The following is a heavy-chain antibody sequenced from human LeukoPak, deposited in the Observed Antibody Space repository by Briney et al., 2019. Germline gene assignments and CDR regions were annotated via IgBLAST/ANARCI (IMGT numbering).Heavy chain of an antibody. Sequence: GGSLRLSCAASGFSFSNYAMHWVRQAPGKGLEWVAVIAYDGSNKNYADSVKGRFTISRDNAKNSLYLQMNSLRAEDTAVYYCARAYSSSTDYWGQGTLVTVSS. CDR3: ARAYSSSTDY. CDR2: IAYDGSNK. V-gene: IGHV3-30-3*01. J-gene: IGHJ4*02. D-gene: IGHD6-6*01. CDR1: GFSFSNYA.